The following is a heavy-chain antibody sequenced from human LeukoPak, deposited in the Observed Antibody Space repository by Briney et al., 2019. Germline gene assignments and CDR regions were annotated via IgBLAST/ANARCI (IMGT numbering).Heavy chain of an antibody. J-gene: IGHJ4*02. V-gene: IGHV4-34*01. CDR1: GGSFSGYY. CDR3: ARHYDFWSGALDY. D-gene: IGHD3-3*01. Sequence: PSETLSLTCAVYGGSFSGYYWSWIRQPPGKGLGWIGEINHSGSTNYNPSLKSRVTISVDTSKNQFSLKLSSVTAADTAVYYCARHYDFWSGALDYWGQGTLVTVSS. CDR2: INHSGST.